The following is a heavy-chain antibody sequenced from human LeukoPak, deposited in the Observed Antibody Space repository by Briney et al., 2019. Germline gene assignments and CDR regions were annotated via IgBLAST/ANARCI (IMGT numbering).Heavy chain of an antibody. Sequence: GGPLRLSCAASGFTFSSYEMNWVRQAPGKGLEWVSYISSSGSTIYYADSVKGRFTISRDNAKNSLYLQMNSLRAEDTAVYYCARDLYGSGSFDYWGQGTLVTVSS. CDR2: ISSSGSTI. CDR3: ARDLYGSGSFDY. CDR1: GFTFSSYE. V-gene: IGHV3-48*03. J-gene: IGHJ4*02. D-gene: IGHD3-10*01.